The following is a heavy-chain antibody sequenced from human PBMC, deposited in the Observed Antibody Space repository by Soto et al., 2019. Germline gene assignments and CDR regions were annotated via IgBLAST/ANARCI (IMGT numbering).Heavy chain of an antibody. Sequence: PGGALRLSCAASGFPFSNAWMSWVRQAPGKGLEWVGRIKSKTDGGTTDYAAPVKGRFTISRDDSKDTLYLQMNSLKTEDTAVYYCTTDQGPYCSGGSCYFDYWGQGTLVTVSS. D-gene: IGHD2-15*01. CDR2: IKSKTDGGTT. V-gene: IGHV3-15*01. CDR3: TTDQGPYCSGGSCYFDY. J-gene: IGHJ4*02. CDR1: GFPFSNAW.